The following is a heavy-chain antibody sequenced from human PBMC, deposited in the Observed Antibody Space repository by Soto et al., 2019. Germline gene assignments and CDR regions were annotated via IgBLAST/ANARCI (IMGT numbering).Heavy chain of an antibody. CDR1: GFTFSSYG. D-gene: IGHD3-22*01. J-gene: IGHJ4*02. CDR2: ISYDGSNK. Sequence: QVQLVESGGGVVQPGRSLRLSCAASGFTFSSYGMHWVRQAPGKGLEWVAVISYDGSNKYYADSVKGRFTICTDNSKNTLYLQMHNLRAEDTAVYYCAKDTYYYDSSANSRPDYWGQGTLVTVSS. V-gene: IGHV3-30*18. CDR3: AKDTYYYDSSANSRPDY.